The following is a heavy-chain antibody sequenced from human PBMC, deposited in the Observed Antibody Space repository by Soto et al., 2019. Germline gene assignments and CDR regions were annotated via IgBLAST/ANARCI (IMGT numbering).Heavy chain of an antibody. J-gene: IGHJ5*02. D-gene: IGHD6-13*01. V-gene: IGHV4-59*01. CDR3: ARDSSSWYNWFDP. CDR2: IYYSGST. Sequence: SETLSLTCTVSGGSISSYYWSWIRQPPGKGLEWIGYIYYSGSTNYNPSLKSRVTISVDTSKNQFSLKLSSVTAADTAVYCCARDSSSWYNWFDPWGQGTLVTVSS. CDR1: GGSISSYY.